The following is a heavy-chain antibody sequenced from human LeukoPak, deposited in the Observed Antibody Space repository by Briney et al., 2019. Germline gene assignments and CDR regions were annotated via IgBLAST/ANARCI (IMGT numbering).Heavy chain of an antibody. CDR3: ANFPRDYYYDSSGSDY. CDR1: GGSITTSIYS. V-gene: IGHV4-61*05. Sequence: SETLSLTCTVSGGSITTSIYSWVWIRQPPGKGLEWIGYIYYSGSTNYNPSLKSRVTVSVDTSKNQFSLKLSSVTAADTAVYYCANFPRDYYYDSSGSDYWGQGTLVTVSS. CDR2: IYYSGST. J-gene: IGHJ4*02. D-gene: IGHD3-22*01.